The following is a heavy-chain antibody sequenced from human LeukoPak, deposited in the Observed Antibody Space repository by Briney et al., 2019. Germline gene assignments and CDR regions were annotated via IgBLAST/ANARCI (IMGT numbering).Heavy chain of an antibody. V-gene: IGHV3-13*01. CDR1: GFTLSSYD. CDR2: IDIPGNT. D-gene: IGHD6-19*01. J-gene: IGHJ5*02. CDR3: ARAVAGTHWFDP. Sequence: GGSLRLSCAASGFTLSSYDMHWVRQPTGKGLEWVSGIDIPGNTYYPDSVKGRFTMSRESARNSLYLQMNSLRAGDMAVYYCARAVAGTHWFDPWGQGTLVTVSS.